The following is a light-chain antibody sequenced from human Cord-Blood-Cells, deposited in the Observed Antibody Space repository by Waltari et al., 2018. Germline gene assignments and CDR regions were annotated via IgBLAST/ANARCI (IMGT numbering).Light chain of an antibody. J-gene: IGKJ5*01. Sequence: RATINCKSSQGVLYSSNNKNYLAWYQQKPGQPPKLLIYWASTRESGVPDRFSGSGSGTDFTLTISSLQAEDVAVYYCQQYYSTPITFGQGTRLEIK. V-gene: IGKV4-1*01. CDR1: QGVLYSSNNKNY. CDR2: WAS. CDR3: QQYYSTPIT.